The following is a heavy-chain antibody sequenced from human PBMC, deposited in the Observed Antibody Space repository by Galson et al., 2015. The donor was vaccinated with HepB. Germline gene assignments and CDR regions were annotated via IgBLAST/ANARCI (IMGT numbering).Heavy chain of an antibody. J-gene: IGHJ3*02. CDR3: ARSDGRYGDNRRAFDI. V-gene: IGHV4-30-2*01. Sequence: TLSLTCAVSGGSISSGGYSWSWIRQPPGKGLEWIGYIYHSGSTYYNPSLKSRVTISVDRSKNQFSLKLSSVTAADTAVYYCARSDGRYGDNRRAFDIWGQGTMVTVSS. CDR2: IYHSGST. D-gene: IGHD4-17*01. CDR1: GGSISSGGYS.